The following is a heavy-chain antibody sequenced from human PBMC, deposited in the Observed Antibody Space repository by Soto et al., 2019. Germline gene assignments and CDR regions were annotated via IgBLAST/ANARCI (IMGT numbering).Heavy chain of an antibody. V-gene: IGHV3-74*01. CDR3: ARDRSYSLDV. CDR1: GSTFSNDW. CDR2: INSDGSGT. Sequence: GGSLRLSCAVSGSTFSNDWMHWVRQAPGKGLVWVSHINSDGSGTNYADSVKGRFTIARDNAKNTVYLQMNSLRAEDTAVYYCARDRSYSLDVWGQGTTVTAP. J-gene: IGHJ6*02.